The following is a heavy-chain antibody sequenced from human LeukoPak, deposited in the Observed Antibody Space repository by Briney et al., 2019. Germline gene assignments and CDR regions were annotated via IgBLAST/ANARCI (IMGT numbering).Heavy chain of an antibody. V-gene: IGHV4-34*01. D-gene: IGHD2-21*02. CDR3: ARDARECGGDCYNYYYYMDV. CDR2: INHSGST. J-gene: IGHJ6*03. Sequence: PSETLSLTCAVYGGSFSGYYWSWIRQPPGKGLEWIGEINHSGSTNYNPSLKSRVTISVDTSKNQFSLKLSSVTAADTAVYYCARDARECGGDCYNYYYYMDVWGKGTTVTVSS. CDR1: GGSFSGYY.